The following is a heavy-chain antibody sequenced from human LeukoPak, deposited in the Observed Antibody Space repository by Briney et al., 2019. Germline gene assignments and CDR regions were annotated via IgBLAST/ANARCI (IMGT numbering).Heavy chain of an antibody. CDR2: IKKDGSEK. J-gene: IGHJ4*02. Sequence: GGSLRLSCAASGFTFSSHWMSWVRQAPGKGLEWVANIKKDGSEKYYVDAVKGRFTISRDNSKNTLYLQMNSLRAEDTAVYYCARVRADYGLYYFDYWGQGTLVTVSS. CDR3: ARVRADYGLYYFDY. V-gene: IGHV3-7*01. D-gene: IGHD4-17*01. CDR1: GFTFSSHW.